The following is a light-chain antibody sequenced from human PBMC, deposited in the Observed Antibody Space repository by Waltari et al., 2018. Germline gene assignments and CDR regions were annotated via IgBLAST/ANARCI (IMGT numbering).Light chain of an antibody. V-gene: IGLV2-8*01. J-gene: IGLJ2*01. CDR1: SRDAGRYNY. CDR2: EVS. Sequence: QSALTPPPSASGSPGQSVTISCTGTSRDAGRYNYVSWYQQHPGKAPKLMIYEVSKRPSGVPARLSGSKSGNTASLTVSGLQAEDEADYYCSSYAGSNNVVFGGGTKLTVL. CDR3: SSYAGSNNVV.